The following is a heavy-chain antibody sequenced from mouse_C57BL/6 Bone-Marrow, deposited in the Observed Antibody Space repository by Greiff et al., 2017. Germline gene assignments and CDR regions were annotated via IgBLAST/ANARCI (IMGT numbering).Heavy chain of an antibody. CDR3: ARSGHYYRALDY. Sequence: VQLKESGPVLVKPGASVKMSCKASGYTFTDYYMNWVKQSHGKSLEWIGVINPYNGGTSYNQKFKGKATLTVDKSSSTAYMELNSLTSEDSAVYYCARSGHYYRALDYWGQGTSVTVSS. J-gene: IGHJ4*01. D-gene: IGHD1-2*01. CDR1: GYTFTDYY. V-gene: IGHV1-19*01. CDR2: INPYNGGT.